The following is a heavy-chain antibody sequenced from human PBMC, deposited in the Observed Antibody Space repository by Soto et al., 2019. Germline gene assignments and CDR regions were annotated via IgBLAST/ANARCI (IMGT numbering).Heavy chain of an antibody. CDR3: AKAPTLRDYYYGMDV. V-gene: IGHV3-30*18. CDR1: GFTFSSYG. J-gene: IGHJ6*02. CDR2: ISYDGSNK. D-gene: IGHD1-26*01. Sequence: GSLRLSCAASGFTFSSYGMHWVRQAPGKGLEWVAVISYDGSNKYYADSVKGRFTISRDNSKNTLYLQMNSLRAEDTAVYYCAKAPTLRDYYYGMDVWGQGTTVTVSS.